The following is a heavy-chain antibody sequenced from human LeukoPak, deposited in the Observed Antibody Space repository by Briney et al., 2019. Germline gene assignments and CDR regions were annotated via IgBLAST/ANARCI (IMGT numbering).Heavy chain of an antibody. J-gene: IGHJ4*02. V-gene: IGHV3-21*01. D-gene: IGHD6-6*01. Sequence: GGSLRLSCAASGFTFSSYSMNWVRQAPGKGLEWVSSISSSSSYIYYADSVKGRFTISRGNAKNSLYLQMNSLRAEDTAVYYCARDKSAARGYYFDYWGQGTLVTVSS. CDR2: ISSSSSYI. CDR1: GFTFSSYS. CDR3: ARDKSAARGYYFDY.